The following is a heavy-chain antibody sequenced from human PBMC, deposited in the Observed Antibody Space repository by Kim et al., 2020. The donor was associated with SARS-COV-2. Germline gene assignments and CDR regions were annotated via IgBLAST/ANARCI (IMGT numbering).Heavy chain of an antibody. Sequence: YSQKFQGRVTITRDTSASTAYMELSSLRSEDTAVYYCARSHSSGWYSSDYWGQGTLVTVSS. V-gene: IGHV1-3*01. CDR3: ARSHSSGWYSSDY. J-gene: IGHJ4*02. D-gene: IGHD6-19*01.